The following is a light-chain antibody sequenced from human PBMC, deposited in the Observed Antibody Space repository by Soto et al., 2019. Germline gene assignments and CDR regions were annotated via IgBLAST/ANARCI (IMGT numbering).Light chain of an antibody. CDR2: AAS. CDR1: QTICSH. Sequence: IKVSQSASSLSASIGDRVTITCRAGQTICSHLNWYQQKPGKAPKLLIFAASNLQSGVPSRFSGSGSGTDFTLTINSLQPEDFASYYCQQTYTGANFGQGTRLAI. J-gene: IGKJ5*01. CDR3: QQTYTGAN. V-gene: IGKV1-39*01.